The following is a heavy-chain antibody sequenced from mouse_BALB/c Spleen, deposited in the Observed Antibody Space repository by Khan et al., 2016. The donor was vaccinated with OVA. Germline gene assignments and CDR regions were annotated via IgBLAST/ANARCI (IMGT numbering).Heavy chain of an antibody. CDR1: GFTFSSYS. Sequence: DVKLVESGGDLVEPGGSLKLSCAASGFTFSSYSMSWVRQTPDKRLEWVATISSGGDYTYYPDIVKGRFTISRDNAKNTLYLQMSSMKSEDTAMYDCASHLTGSFAYWGQGTLVAVSA. V-gene: IGHV5-6*02. CDR2: ISSGGDYT. CDR3: ASHLTGSFAY. D-gene: IGHD4-1*01. J-gene: IGHJ3*01.